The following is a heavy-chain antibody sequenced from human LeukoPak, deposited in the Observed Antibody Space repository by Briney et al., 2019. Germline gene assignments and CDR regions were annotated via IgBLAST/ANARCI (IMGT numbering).Heavy chain of an antibody. V-gene: IGHV3-23*01. CDR3: AKREGDCSSTSCQSWDYFDY. CDR2: ISGSGGST. CDR1: GFTFSSYA. Sequence: PGGSLRLSCAASGFTFSSYAMSWVRQAPGKWLEWVSAISGSGGSTYYADSVKGRFTISRDNSKNTLYLQMNSLRAEDTAVYYCAKREGDCSSTSCQSWDYFDYWGQGTLVTVSS. D-gene: IGHD2-2*01. J-gene: IGHJ4*02.